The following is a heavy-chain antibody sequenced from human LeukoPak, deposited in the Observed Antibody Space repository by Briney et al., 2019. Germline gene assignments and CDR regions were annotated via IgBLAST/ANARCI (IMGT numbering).Heavy chain of an antibody. Sequence: SETPSLTCTVSGGSISSGSYYWSWIRQPAGKGLEWIGRIYTSGSTNYNPSLKSRVTISVDTSKNQFSLKLSSVTAADTAVYYCARSIAAPYYYYYGMDVWGQGTTVTVSS. CDR2: IYTSGST. CDR3: ARSIAAPYYYYYGMDV. D-gene: IGHD6-6*01. CDR1: GGSISSGSYY. J-gene: IGHJ6*02. V-gene: IGHV4-61*02.